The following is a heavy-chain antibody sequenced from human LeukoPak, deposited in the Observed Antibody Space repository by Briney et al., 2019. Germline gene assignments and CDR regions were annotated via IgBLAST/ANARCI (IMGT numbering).Heavy chain of an antibody. CDR3: ARDQWLGSYFDY. CDR2: IYYSGST. CDR1: GGSISSNSYY. V-gene: IGHV4-39*07. J-gene: IGHJ4*02. Sequence: PSETLSLTCTVSGGSISSNSYYWGWIRQPPGKGLEWIGSIYYSGSTYYNPSLKSRVTISVDSSKNQFSLKLSSVTAADTAVYYCARDQWLGSYFDYWGQGTLVTVSS. D-gene: IGHD6-19*01.